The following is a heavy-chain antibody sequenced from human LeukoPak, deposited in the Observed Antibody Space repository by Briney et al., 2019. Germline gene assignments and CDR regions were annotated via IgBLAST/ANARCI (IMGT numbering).Heavy chain of an antibody. CDR2: ISGSGGST. Sequence: GGSLRLSCAASGFTFSSYAMSWVRQAPGKGLEWVSGISGSGGSTYYADSVKGRFTISRDNSKNTLYLQMNSLRAEDTAVYYCAKQGYYGSGSYEFDYWGQGTLVTVSS. CDR3: AKQGYYGSGSYEFDY. D-gene: IGHD3-10*01. CDR1: GFTFSSYA. J-gene: IGHJ4*02. V-gene: IGHV3-23*01.